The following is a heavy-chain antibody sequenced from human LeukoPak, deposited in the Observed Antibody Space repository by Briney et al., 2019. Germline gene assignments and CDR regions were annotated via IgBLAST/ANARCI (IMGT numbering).Heavy chain of an antibody. CDR2: ISSSSSYI. J-gene: IGHJ6*02. D-gene: IGHD3-3*01. Sequence: GGSLRLSCSASGFTLSSYAIHWVRQAPGKGLEWVSSISSSSSYIYYADSVKGRFTISRDNAKNSLYLQMNSLRAEDTAVYYCARDRDYDFWSGYETSHYYYYYGMDVWGQRTTVTVSS. CDR1: GFTLSSYA. CDR3: ARDRDYDFWSGYETSHYYYYYGMDV. V-gene: IGHV3-21*01.